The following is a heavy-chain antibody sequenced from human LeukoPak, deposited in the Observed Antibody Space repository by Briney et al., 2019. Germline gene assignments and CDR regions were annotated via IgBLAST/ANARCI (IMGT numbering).Heavy chain of an antibody. CDR2: IYYSGST. D-gene: IGHD2-21*02. CDR1: GGSISSSSYY. CDR3: ARVVEVVTATFYYYYYMDV. V-gene: IGHV4-39*01. Sequence: SETLSLTCTVSGGSISSSSYYWGWIRQPPGKGLEWIGSIYYSGSTYYNPSLNSRVTISVDTSKNQFSLKLSSVTAADTAVYYCARVVEVVTATFYYYYYMDVWGKGTAVTISS. J-gene: IGHJ6*03.